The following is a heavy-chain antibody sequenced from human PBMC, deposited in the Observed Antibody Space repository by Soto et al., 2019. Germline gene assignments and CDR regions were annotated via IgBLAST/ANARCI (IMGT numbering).Heavy chain of an antibody. Sequence: ASVKVSCKASGYTFTSYGISWVRQAPGQGLEWMGWISAYNGNTNYAQKLQGRVTMTTDTSTSTAYMELRSLRSDDTAVYYCARGMYYDFWSGSQNWFDPWGQGTLVTVSS. CDR3: ARGMYYDFWSGSQNWFDP. J-gene: IGHJ5*02. CDR2: ISAYNGNT. V-gene: IGHV1-18*01. D-gene: IGHD3-3*01. CDR1: GYTFTSYG.